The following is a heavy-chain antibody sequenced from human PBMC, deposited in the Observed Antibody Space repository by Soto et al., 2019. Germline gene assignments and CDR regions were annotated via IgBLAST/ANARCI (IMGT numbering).Heavy chain of an antibody. J-gene: IGHJ6*01. CDR3: TRGLLGGAPSYTFHGMDV. Sequence: EVQLVESGGGLVQPGGSLRLSCAASGFTFSDHYMDWVRQAPGKGLEWVARSRNRVNSHTTEYAASAKGRFTISREESKSSLYLQMNSLKIEDTAVYYCTRGLLGGAPSYTFHGMDVWGQGTTVTVSS. CDR1: GFTFSDHY. CDR2: SRNRVNSHTT. D-gene: IGHD1-26*01. V-gene: IGHV3-72*01.